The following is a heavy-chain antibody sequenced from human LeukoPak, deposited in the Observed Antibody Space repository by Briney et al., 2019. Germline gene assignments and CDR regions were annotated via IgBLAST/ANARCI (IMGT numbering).Heavy chain of an antibody. CDR1: GFTFSSYA. D-gene: IGHD3-10*01. J-gene: IGHJ6*02. CDR2: IWYDGSNK. CDR3: AKDRVRQAPYYYGMDV. Sequence: GGSLRLSCAASGFTFSSYAMHWVRQAPGKGLEWVAVIWYDGSNKYYADSVKGRFTISRDNSKNTLYLQMNSLRAEDTAVYYCAKDRVRQAPYYYGMDVWGQGTTVTVSS. V-gene: IGHV3-30*02.